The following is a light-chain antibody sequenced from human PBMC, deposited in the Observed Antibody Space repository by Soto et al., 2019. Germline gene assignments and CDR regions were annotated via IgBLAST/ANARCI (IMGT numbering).Light chain of an antibody. J-gene: IGKJ1*01. CDR3: HQYNNWPPWT. CDR1: QSISTN. CDR2: GAS. V-gene: IGKV3-15*01. Sequence: EIVLTQSPDTLSLSPVERATPSCRASQSISTNLAWYQQKPGQAPRLLIFGASTRATGIPARFSGSGSGTEFTLTISSLQSEDFAVYYCHQYNNWPPWTFGQGTKVDIK.